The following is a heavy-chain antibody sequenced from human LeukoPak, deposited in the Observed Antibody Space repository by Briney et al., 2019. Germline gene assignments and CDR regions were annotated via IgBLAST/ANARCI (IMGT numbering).Heavy chain of an antibody. J-gene: IGHJ4*02. CDR3: AKEYPGSFSPFPSYFDY. CDR2: ISGSGGFA. D-gene: IGHD2-21*01. CDR1: GLTFSSDG. V-gene: IGHV3-23*01. Sequence: VGTLRLSCAASGLTFSSDGMSWVRQAPGKGLEGGSGISGSGGFAYYADSVKGRVTISRDNSKNTLYLHRHRLRSAATALHYFAKEYPGSFSPFPSYFDYWGQGTLVTVSS.